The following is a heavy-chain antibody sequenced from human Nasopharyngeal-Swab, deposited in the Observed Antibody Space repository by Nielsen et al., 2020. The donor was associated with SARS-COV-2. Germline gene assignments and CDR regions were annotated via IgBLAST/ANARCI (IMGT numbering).Heavy chain of an antibody. Sequence: SGPTLVKPTQTLTLTCTFSGFSLSTSGVGVGWIRQPPGKALEWLALIYWDDDKRYSPSLKSRLTITKDTSKNQVVLTMTNMDPVDTATYYCAHRWLLLNELWFDPWGQGTLVTVSS. CDR3: AHRWLLLNELWFDP. V-gene: IGHV2-5*02. CDR2: IYWDDDK. D-gene: IGHD3-22*01. J-gene: IGHJ5*02. CDR1: GFSLSTSGVG.